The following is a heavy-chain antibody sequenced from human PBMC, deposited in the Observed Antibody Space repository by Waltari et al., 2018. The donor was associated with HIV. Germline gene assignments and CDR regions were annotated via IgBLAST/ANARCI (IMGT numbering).Heavy chain of an antibody. CDR1: GGSISSYY. V-gene: IGHV4-59*01. CDR2: IYYSGCT. D-gene: IGHD1-26*01. CDR3: ARSGSYRGYFDY. Sequence: QVQLQESGPGLVKPSETLSLTCTVSGGSISSYYSSWIRQPPGKGLEWIGYIYYSGCTNYNPSLKSRVTISVDTSKNQFSLKLSSVTAADTAVYYCARSGSYRGYFDYWGQGTLVTVSS. J-gene: IGHJ4*02.